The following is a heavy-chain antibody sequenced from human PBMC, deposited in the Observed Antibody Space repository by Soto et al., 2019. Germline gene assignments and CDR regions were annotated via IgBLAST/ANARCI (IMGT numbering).Heavy chain of an antibody. V-gene: IGHV1-69*01. Sequence: QVHLVQSGAEVKKPGSSVKVSCTASGGTFGTYVISWVRQGPGQGLEWMGGIIPIFGTTTYAQKFQGRVTITADESSGTAYMDLSSLRSGDTALYYCTVRSMGDVDSWGQGTLVALSS. CDR2: IIPIFGTT. CDR1: GGTFGTYV. CDR3: TVRSMGDVDS. J-gene: IGHJ4*02. D-gene: IGHD1-26*01.